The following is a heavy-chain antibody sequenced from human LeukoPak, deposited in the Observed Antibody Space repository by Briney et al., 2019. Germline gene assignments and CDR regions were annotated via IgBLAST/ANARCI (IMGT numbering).Heavy chain of an antibody. CDR2: ISSSSSTI. D-gene: IGHD6-19*01. CDR3: ARADSSGWEFFQH. Sequence: GGSLRLSCAASGFTSSSYSMNWVRQAPGKGLEWVSYISSSSSTIYYADSVKGRFTISRDNAKNSMYLQMNSLRAEDTAVYYCARADSSGWEFFQHWGQGTLVTVSS. CDR1: GFTSSSYS. J-gene: IGHJ1*01. V-gene: IGHV3-48*04.